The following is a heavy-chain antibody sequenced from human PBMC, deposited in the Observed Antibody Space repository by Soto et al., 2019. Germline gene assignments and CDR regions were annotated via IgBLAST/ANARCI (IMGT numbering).Heavy chain of an antibody. V-gene: IGHV3-53*01. CDR3: HGYGG. J-gene: IGHJ4*02. CDR1: GFTVTTNY. Sequence: TGGSLRLSCEVSGFTVTTNYMSWVRQAPGKGLEWVSVVYTDGTIYYADSVKGRFTISRDISKNTVYLQMNSLRVEDTALYYCHGYGGWGQGTPVTVSS. CDR2: VYTDGTI. D-gene: IGHD5-18*01.